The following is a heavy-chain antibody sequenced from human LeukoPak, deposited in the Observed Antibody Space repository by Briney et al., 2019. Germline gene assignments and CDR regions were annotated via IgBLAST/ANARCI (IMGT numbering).Heavy chain of an antibody. CDR3: AKELYSSSYVQSDY. CDR2: IRYDGSNK. CDR1: GFTFSSYG. D-gene: IGHD6-13*01. Sequence: GGSLRLSCAASGFTFSSYGMHWVRQAPGKGLEWVAFIRYDGSNKYYADSVKGRFTISRDNSKNTLYLQMNSLRAEDTAVYYCAKELYSSSYVQSDYWGQGTLVTVSS. J-gene: IGHJ4*02. V-gene: IGHV3-30*02.